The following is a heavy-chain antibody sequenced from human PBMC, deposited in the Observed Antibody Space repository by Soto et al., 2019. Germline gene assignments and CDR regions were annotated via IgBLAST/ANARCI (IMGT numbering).Heavy chain of an antibody. J-gene: IGHJ5*01. CDR2: IYYSGSP. Sequence: SETLSLTCTVSGGSIRSPYYWGWIRQPPGKGLEWIGSIYYSGSPYYNPSLKSRVAISVDTSKNQFSLTLSSGTAADTAVYYCARHSARGSCNGGNCFPNWFDFWGQGTLVTVSS. CDR1: GGSIRSPYY. V-gene: IGHV4-39*01. CDR3: ARHSARGSCNGGNCFPNWFDF. D-gene: IGHD2-15*01.